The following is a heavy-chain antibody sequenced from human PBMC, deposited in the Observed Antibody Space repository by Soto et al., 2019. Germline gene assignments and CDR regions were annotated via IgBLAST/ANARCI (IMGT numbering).Heavy chain of an antibody. Sequence: QPGGSLRLSCAASGFTFSSSAMSWVRQAPGKGLEWVSAVSDSGGSTYYADSVKGRFTISRDNSKNTLYLQMNSLRAEDMAVYYCAKMPPQQWPGVGYWGQGTLVTVSS. J-gene: IGHJ4*02. V-gene: IGHV3-23*01. D-gene: IGHD6-19*01. CDR3: AKMPPQQWPGVGY. CDR2: VSDSGGST. CDR1: GFTFSSSA.